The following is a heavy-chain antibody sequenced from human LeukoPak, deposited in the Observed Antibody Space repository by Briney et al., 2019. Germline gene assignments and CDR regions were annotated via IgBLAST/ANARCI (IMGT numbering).Heavy chain of an antibody. CDR1: GGTFSSYA. Sequence: ASVKVSCKASGGTFSSYAISWVRQAPGQGLEWMGRIIPILGIANYAQKFQGRVTITADKSTSTAYMELSSLRSEDTAVYYCARWGGFSVSSSASHPKANPYYYGMDVWGQGTTVTVSS. V-gene: IGHV1-69*04. CDR3: ARWGGFSVSSSASHPKANPYYYGMDV. CDR2: IIPILGIA. J-gene: IGHJ6*02. D-gene: IGHD5-12*01.